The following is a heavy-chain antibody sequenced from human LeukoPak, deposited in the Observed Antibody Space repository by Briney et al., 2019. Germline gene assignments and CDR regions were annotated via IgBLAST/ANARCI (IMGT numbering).Heavy chain of an antibody. J-gene: IGHJ2*01. V-gene: IGHV1-8*01. D-gene: IGHD3-10*01. CDR2: MNPNSGNT. CDR1: GYTFTTYD. Sequence: ASVKVSCKASGYTFTTYDINWVRQATGQGLEWMGWMNPNSGNTGYAQKFQGRVTMTRNTSISTAYMELNSLKSEDTAVYYCARFGDPYWYFDLWGRGTLVTVSS. CDR3: ARFGDPYWYFDL.